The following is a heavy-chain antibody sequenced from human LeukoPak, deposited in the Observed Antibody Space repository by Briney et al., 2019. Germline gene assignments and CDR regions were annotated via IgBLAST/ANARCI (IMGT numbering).Heavy chain of an antibody. CDR3: ASGTVSGVIAPHSFHY. Sequence: PSETLSLTCAVSVGYISSYYWTWIRQSPGKGLEWIGNVFYSGSTNYNPSLKSRVTMSIDTSKNHFSLKLTSVTAADTAVYFCASGTVSGVIAPHSFHYWGRGTLVTVSP. V-gene: IGHV4-59*01. J-gene: IGHJ4*01. CDR2: VFYSGST. D-gene: IGHD3-16*02. CDR1: VGYISSYY.